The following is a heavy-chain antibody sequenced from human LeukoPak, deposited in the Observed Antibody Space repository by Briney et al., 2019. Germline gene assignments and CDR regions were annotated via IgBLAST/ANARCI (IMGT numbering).Heavy chain of an antibody. CDR3: AREEELWFPTGY. CDR2: ISSSSSYI. V-gene: IGHV3-21*01. D-gene: IGHD5-18*01. Sequence: GGSLRLSCAASGFTFSSYSMNWVRQAPGKGLEWVSSISSSSSYIYYADSVKGRFTISRDNAKNSLYLQMNSLRAEDTAVCYCAREEELWFPTGYWGQGTLVTVSS. CDR1: GFTFSSYS. J-gene: IGHJ4*02.